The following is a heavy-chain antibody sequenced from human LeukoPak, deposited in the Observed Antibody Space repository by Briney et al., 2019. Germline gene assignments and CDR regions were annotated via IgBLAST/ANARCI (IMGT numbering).Heavy chain of an antibody. D-gene: IGHD3-10*01. V-gene: IGHV3-7*05. CDR3: AKDQVTMVRGVSYYYYYGMDV. CDR2: IKQDGSEK. CDR1: GFTFSNYW. J-gene: IGHJ6*02. Sequence: SGGSLRLSCAASGFTFSNYWMIWVRQAPGKGLEWVGNIKQDGSEKRYADSVRGRFSISRDNAQTSLYLQMNSLRAEDTAVYYCAKDQVTMVRGVSYYYYYGMDVWGQGTTVTVSS.